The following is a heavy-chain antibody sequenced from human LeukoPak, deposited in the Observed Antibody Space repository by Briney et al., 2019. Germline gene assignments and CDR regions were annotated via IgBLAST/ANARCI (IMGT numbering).Heavy chain of an antibody. CDR2: INPNSGGT. CDR3: AKIETFDYDTSGRHWLDS. Sequence: ASVKVSCKASGYTFTGYYLHWVRQAPGQGLEWMGWINPNSGGTNYAQKFQGRVTMTRDTSISTAYMELSSLRSDDTAVYYCAKIETFDYDTSGRHWLDSWGQGTLVTVSS. J-gene: IGHJ5*01. D-gene: IGHD3-16*01. V-gene: IGHV1-2*02. CDR1: GYTFTGYY.